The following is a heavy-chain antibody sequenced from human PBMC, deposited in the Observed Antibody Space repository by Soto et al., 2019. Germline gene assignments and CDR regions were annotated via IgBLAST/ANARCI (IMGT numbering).Heavy chain of an antibody. V-gene: IGHV1-69*04. CDR1: GGTFSSYT. CDR3: AREIGYYDSSGYYYTGGGMDV. CDR2: IIPILGIA. Sequence: GASVKVSCKASGGTFSSYTISWVRQAPGQGLEWMGRIIPILGIANYAQKFQGRVTITADKSTSTAYMELSSLRPEDTAVYYCAREIGYYDSSGYYYTGGGMDVWGQGTTVTVSS. J-gene: IGHJ6*02. D-gene: IGHD3-22*01.